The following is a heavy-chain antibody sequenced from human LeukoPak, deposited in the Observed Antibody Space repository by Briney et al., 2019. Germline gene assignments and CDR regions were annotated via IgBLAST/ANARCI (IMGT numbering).Heavy chain of an antibody. V-gene: IGHV3-23*01. CDR2: ISGSGGST. J-gene: IGHJ4*02. Sequence: PGGSLRLSCAASGFTFSSYAMSWVRQAPGKGLEWVSAISGSGGSTYYADSVKGRFTISRDNSKNTVYLQMNSLRAEDTAVYYCAKYDILTGTQKEWGQGTLVTVSS. CDR3: AKYDILTGTQKE. D-gene: IGHD3-9*01. CDR1: GFTFSSYA.